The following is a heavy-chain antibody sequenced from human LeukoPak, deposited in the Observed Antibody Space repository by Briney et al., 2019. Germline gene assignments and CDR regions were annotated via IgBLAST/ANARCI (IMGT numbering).Heavy chain of an antibody. CDR1: GYSFTSYW. J-gene: IGHJ5*02. CDR2: IYPGDSDT. Sequence: GESLKISCKGSGYSFTSYWIGWVRQMPGKGLEWMGIIYPGDSDTRYSPSFQGQVTISADKSISTAYLQWSSLKASDTAMYYCARHPDTAAAGSFPDWFDLWGQGTLVTVSS. D-gene: IGHD6-13*01. V-gene: IGHV5-51*01. CDR3: ARHPDTAAAGSFPDWFDL.